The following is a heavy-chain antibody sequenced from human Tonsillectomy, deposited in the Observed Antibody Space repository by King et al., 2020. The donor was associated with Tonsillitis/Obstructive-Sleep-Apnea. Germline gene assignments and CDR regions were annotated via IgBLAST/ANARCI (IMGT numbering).Heavy chain of an antibody. CDR2: IDPSDSYT. D-gene: IGHD5-18*01. V-gene: IGHV5-10-1*03. CDR1: GYSFTSYW. J-gene: IGHJ6*02. Sequence: VQLVESGAEVKKPGESLRISCKGSGYSFTSYWISWVRQMPGKGLEWMGRIDPSDSYTNYSPSFQGHVTISADKSISTAYLQWSSLKASDTAMYYCARHYSGYNYGLGDTYYYYGMDVWGQGTTVTVSS. CDR3: ARHYSGYNYGLGDTYYYYGMDV.